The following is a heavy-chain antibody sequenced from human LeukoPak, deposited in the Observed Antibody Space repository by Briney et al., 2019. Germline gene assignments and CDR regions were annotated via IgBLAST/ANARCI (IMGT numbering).Heavy chain of an antibody. V-gene: IGHV5-51*01. CDR2: IYPGDSDT. Sequence: GESLKISCKGSGYTFTSYWIGWVRQMPGKGLEWMGIIYPGDSDTRYSPSFQGQVTISIDKSIGTAYLQWSSLKASDTAIYYCARQAVYTSAFDFWGQGTLVTVSS. J-gene: IGHJ4*02. CDR3: ARQAVYTSAFDF. CDR1: GYTFTSYW. D-gene: IGHD6-19*01.